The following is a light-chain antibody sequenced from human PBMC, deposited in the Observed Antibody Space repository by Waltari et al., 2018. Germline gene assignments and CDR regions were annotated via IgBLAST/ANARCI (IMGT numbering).Light chain of an antibody. Sequence: EIVMTQSPGTLSVSPGASATLSCRASQSVSSHLAWYQQKPGQAPRLLIYDATTRATGIPARFSGSGSETEFTLTISSLQSEDFAAYYCQQYENWPPWTFGQGTKVEIK. J-gene: IGKJ1*01. CDR2: DAT. CDR1: QSVSSH. CDR3: QQYENWPPWT. V-gene: IGKV3-15*01.